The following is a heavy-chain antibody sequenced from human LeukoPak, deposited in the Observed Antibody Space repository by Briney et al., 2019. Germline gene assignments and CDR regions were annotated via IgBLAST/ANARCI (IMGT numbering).Heavy chain of an antibody. CDR3: AKDRYCSGGSCVDY. D-gene: IGHD2-15*01. J-gene: IGHJ4*02. Sequence: GRSLRLSCAASGFTFSSYGMHWVRQAPGKGLEWVAVISYDGSNKYYADSVKGRFTISRDNSKNTLHLQMNSLRAEDTAVYYCAKDRYCSGGSCVDYWGQGTLVTVSS. CDR2: ISYDGSNK. CDR1: GFTFSSYG. V-gene: IGHV3-30*18.